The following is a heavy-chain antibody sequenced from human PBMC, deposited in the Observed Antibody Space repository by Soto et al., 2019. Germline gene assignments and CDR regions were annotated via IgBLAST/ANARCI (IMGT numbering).Heavy chain of an antibody. CDR2: ISYDGSNI. J-gene: IGHJ4*02. D-gene: IGHD3-22*01. CDR1: GFTFSSYG. CDR3: AKDPSYDSSGWGVDY. V-gene: IGHV3-30*18. Sequence: QVQLVESGGGVVQPGRSLRLSCAASGFTFSSYGMHWVRQAPGKGLEWVAVISYDGSNIYYADSVKGRFTISRDNSKNTLYLQMNSLRAEDTAVYYCAKDPSYDSSGWGVDYWGQGTLVTVSS.